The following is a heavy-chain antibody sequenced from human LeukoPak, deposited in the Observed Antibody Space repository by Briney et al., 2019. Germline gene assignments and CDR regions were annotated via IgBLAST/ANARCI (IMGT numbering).Heavy chain of an antibody. V-gene: IGHV3-30-3*01. CDR1: GFTFSSYA. D-gene: IGHD3-3*01. CDR2: ISYDGSNK. Sequence: GGSLRLSCAASGFTFSSYAMHWVRQAPGKGLEWVAVISYDGSNKYYADSVKGRFTISRDNSKNTLYLQMNSLRAEDTAVYYCARDWNGGSPLYYFDYWGRGTLVTVSS. CDR3: ARDWNGGSPLYYFDY. J-gene: IGHJ4*02.